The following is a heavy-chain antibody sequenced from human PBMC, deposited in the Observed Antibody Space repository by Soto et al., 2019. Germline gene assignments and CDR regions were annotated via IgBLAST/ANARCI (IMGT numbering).Heavy chain of an antibody. D-gene: IGHD2-21*02. V-gene: IGHV1-3*05. J-gene: IGHJ4*02. Sequence: QVQLVQSGAEEKKPGASVKVSCKASGYTFTSYAMHWVRQAPGQRLEWMGWINAGNGNTKYSQKFQGRVTITRDTSASTAYMELSSLRSEDTAVHLCARSIVVVTALDYWGQGTLVTVSS. CDR1: GYTFTSYA. CDR3: ARSIVVVTALDY. CDR2: INAGNGNT.